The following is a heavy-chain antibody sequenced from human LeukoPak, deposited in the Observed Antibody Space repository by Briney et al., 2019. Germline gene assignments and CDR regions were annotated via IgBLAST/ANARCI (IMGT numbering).Heavy chain of an antibody. Sequence: GESLKISCKGSGYSFTSYWIGWVRQMPGKGLEWMGIIYPGDSDSGYSPSFQGQVTFSADKSISTAYLQWSSLKASDTAMYYCARHLESSSGSYLPDVWGKGTTVTVSS. J-gene: IGHJ6*04. CDR2: IYPGDSDS. CDR3: ARHLESSSGSYLPDV. CDR1: GYSFTSYW. V-gene: IGHV5-51*01. D-gene: IGHD1-26*01.